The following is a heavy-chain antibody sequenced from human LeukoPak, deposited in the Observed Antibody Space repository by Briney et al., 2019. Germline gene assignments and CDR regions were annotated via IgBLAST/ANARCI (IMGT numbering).Heavy chain of an antibody. V-gene: IGHV3-11*04. CDR3: ARGKTSQNIVTRKTYNWFDP. Sequence: GGSLRLSCAASGFTFSDNYMSWIRQAPGKGLEWVSYISSSGSTIYYADSVKGRFTISRDNAKNSLYLQMKSLRAEDTAVYYCARGKTSQNIVTRKTYNWFDPWGQGTLVTVSS. J-gene: IGHJ5*02. CDR1: GFTFSDNY. CDR2: ISSSGSTI. D-gene: IGHD2/OR15-2a*01.